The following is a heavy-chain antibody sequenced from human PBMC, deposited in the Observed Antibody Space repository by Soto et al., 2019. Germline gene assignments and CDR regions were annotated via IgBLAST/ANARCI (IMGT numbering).Heavy chain of an antibody. V-gene: IGHV3-53*01. CDR1: GFTVSSNH. CDR2: IYSGGST. CDR3: AIRRGYRGYDSAFDI. Sequence: WGSLRLSCAASGFTVSSNHMSWLRQAPGKGLEWVSLIYSGGSTYYADSVKGRFTISRDNSKNTLYLQMNSLRDEDTAVYYCAIRRGYRGYDSAFDIWGQGTMVTVSS. J-gene: IGHJ3*02. D-gene: IGHD5-12*01.